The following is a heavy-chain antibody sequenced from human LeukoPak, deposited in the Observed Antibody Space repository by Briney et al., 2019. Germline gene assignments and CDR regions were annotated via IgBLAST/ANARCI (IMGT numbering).Heavy chain of an antibody. CDR3: ARVGGSYFGFDY. Sequence: SVKVSCKASGGTFSSYAISWVRQAPGQGLEWMGGIIPIFGTANYAQKFQGRVTITTDESTSTAYMELSSLRSEDTAVYYCARVGGSYFGFDYWGQGTLVTASS. CDR2: IIPIFGTA. CDR1: GGTFSSYA. V-gene: IGHV1-69*05. J-gene: IGHJ4*02. D-gene: IGHD1-26*01.